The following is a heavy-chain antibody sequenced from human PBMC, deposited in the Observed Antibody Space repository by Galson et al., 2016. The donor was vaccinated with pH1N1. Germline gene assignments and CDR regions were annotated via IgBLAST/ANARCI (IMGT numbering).Heavy chain of an antibody. CDR2: ISYDGKNT. Sequence: SLRLSCAASGFTFTSYGMHWVRQAPGKGLEWVAQISYDGKNTFYGDSVKGRFSISRDKSKNTLYLHMNSLRAEDTALYYCVKDRIVGAVGGRDAYWGQGTLVAVSS. J-gene: IGHJ4*02. CDR1: GFTFTSYG. D-gene: IGHD1-26*01. V-gene: IGHV3-30*18. CDR3: VKDRIVGAVGGRDAY.